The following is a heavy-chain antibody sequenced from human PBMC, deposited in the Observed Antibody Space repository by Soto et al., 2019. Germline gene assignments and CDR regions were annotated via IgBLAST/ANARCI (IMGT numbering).Heavy chain of an antibody. CDR2: MQPSTGRT. D-gene: IGHD1-26*01. CDR1: GYSFTSPD. V-gene: IGHV1-8*01. J-gene: IGHJ4*02. CDR3: ARGVSAGVDY. Sequence: GASVKVSCKASGYSFTSPDINWVRQTAGQGLEWMGWMQPSTGRTGYAQKFQGRVTMTRDTSINTAYMELTTLTSDDTAFYYCARGVSAGVDYWGQETLVTVSS.